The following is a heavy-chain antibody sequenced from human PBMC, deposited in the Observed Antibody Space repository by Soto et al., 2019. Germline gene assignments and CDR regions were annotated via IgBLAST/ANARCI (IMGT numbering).Heavy chain of an antibody. CDR1: GGSTSSGSYY. D-gene: IGHD5-12*01. CDR2: IYYTGGT. CDR3: AGDFRGYGRFDY. V-gene: IGHV4-31*03. Sequence: QVQLQESGPGLVKPSQTLSLTCTVSGGSTSSGSYYWSWIRQHPGKGLEWIGYIYYTGGTYQNPSLESRATISLDTSENQFSLKLSSVTAADTAIYYCAGDFRGYGRFDYWGQGTLVAVSS. J-gene: IGHJ4*02.